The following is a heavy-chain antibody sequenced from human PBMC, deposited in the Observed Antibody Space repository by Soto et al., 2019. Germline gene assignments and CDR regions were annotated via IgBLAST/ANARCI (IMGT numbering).Heavy chain of an antibody. J-gene: IGHJ6*03. V-gene: IGHV3-33*01. CDR3: ARDHELEHDYYYYYYMDV. D-gene: IGHD1-1*01. CDR1: GFTFSSYG. CDR2: IWYDGSNK. Sequence: GSLRLSCAASGFTFSSYGMHWVRQAPGKGLEWVAVIWYDGSNKYYADSVKGRFTISRDNSKNTLYLQMNSLRAEDTAVYYCARDHELEHDYYYYYYMDVWGKGTTVTVSS.